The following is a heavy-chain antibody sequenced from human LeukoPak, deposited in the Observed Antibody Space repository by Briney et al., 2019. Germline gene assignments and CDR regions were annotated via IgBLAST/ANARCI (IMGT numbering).Heavy chain of an antibody. V-gene: IGHV4-59*01. Sequence: SETLSLTCTVSGGSISSYYSSWIRQPPGKGLEWIGYIYYSGSTNYNPSLKSRVTISVDTSKNQFSLKLSSVTAAGTAVYYCARHMVRGVHAFDIWGQGTMVTVSS. CDR1: GGSISSYY. J-gene: IGHJ3*02. CDR3: ARHMVRGVHAFDI. CDR2: IYYSGST. D-gene: IGHD3-10*01.